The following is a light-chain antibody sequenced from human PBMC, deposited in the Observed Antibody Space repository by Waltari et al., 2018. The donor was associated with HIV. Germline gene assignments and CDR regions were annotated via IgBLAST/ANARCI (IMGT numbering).Light chain of an antibody. CDR2: CNH. Sequence: QSVLTQPPSVSGAPGQRVTISCTGSSSNVGAGYDVHWYQQLPGTTPKLLIHCNHNRPSGVPDRFSGSKSGTSASLAITGLQADDEADYYCQSYDSSLVIFGGGTKLTVL. CDR1: SSNVGAGYD. J-gene: IGLJ2*01. V-gene: IGLV1-40*01. CDR3: QSYDSSLVI.